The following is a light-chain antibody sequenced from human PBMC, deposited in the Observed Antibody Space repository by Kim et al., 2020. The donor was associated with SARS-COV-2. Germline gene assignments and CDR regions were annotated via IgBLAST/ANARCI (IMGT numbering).Light chain of an antibody. V-gene: IGKV1-17*01. Sequence: AAVGDIVTITCRASKDIRNDLGWYQQNPEGAQTRLIYAASSLERGVPSSISGSAGRTEYTITISSQQQEDSANYFYRKNNANPITFGQGTRLEIK. J-gene: IGKJ5*01. CDR2: AAS. CDR1: KDIRND. CDR3: RKNNANPIT.